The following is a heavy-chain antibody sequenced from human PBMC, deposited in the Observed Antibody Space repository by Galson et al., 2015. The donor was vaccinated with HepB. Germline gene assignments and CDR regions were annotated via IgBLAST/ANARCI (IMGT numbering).Heavy chain of an antibody. V-gene: IGHV4-34*01. CDR2: ISHSGST. J-gene: IGHJ4*02. Sequence: SETLSLTCAVYGGSFSGYYWSWIRQPPGKGLEWIGEISHSGSTNYNPSLKSRVTMSVDTSKNQFSLKLRSVTAADTAVYYCAEGVRDGYPFADRTYYLDYWGQGTLVTVSS. D-gene: IGHD5-24*01. CDR3: AEGVRDGYPFADRTYYLDY. CDR1: GGSFSGYY.